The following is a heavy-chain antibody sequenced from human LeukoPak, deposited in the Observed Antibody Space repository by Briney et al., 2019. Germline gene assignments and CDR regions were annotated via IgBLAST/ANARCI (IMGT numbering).Heavy chain of an antibody. CDR1: GGTFSSYA. D-gene: IGHD4-17*01. V-gene: IGHV1-69*06. J-gene: IGHJ4*02. CDR2: IIPIFGTA. Sequence: SVKVSCKASGGTFSSYAISWVRQAPGQGLEWMGGIIPIFGTANYAQKFQGRVTITADKSTSTAYMELSSLRSEDAAVYYCARSDDYGDSTSFDYWGQGTLVTVSS. CDR3: ARSDDYGDSTSFDY.